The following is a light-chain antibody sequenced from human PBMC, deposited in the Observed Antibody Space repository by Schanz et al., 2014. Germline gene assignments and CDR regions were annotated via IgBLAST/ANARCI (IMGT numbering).Light chain of an antibody. CDR1: SSNIGNNR. Sequence: HSVLTQQPSASGTPGQRVTISCSGGSSNIGNNRVNWYQQLPGPAPKLLIYDNNQRPSGVPARFSGSKSGTSASLAISGLESEDETDYYCAAWDDSLEGWAFVGGTVVAV. V-gene: IGLV1-44*01. CDR2: DNN. J-gene: IGLJ3*02. CDR3: AAWDDSLEGWA.